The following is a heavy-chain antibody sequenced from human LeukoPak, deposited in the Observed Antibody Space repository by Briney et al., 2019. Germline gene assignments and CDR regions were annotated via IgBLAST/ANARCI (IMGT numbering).Heavy chain of an antibody. D-gene: IGHD2-2*02. CDR2: ISSSGSTI. Sequence: GGSLRLSCAASGFTFSNAWMSWIRQAPGKGLEWVSYISSSGSTIYYADSVKGRFTISRDNAKNSLYLQMNSLRAEDTAVYYCARRRYCSSTSCYTSVQSYYYYGMDVWGQGTTVTVSS. CDR3: ARRRYCSSTSCYTSVQSYYYYGMDV. J-gene: IGHJ6*02. CDR1: GFTFSNAW. V-gene: IGHV3-11*01.